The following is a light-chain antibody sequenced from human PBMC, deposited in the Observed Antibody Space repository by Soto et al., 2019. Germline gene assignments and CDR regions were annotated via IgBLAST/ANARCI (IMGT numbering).Light chain of an antibody. J-gene: IGKJ4*01. CDR2: GAS. CDR1: QSVSSN. Sequence: EIVMTQSPGTLSVSPGERATLSCKASQSVSSNLAWYQQKPGQAPRLLIYGASTRATGIPARFSGSGSGTEFTLIISSLQSADFAVYSCQQYNNWPPLTFGGGTKVDIK. V-gene: IGKV3-15*01. CDR3: QQYNNWPPLT.